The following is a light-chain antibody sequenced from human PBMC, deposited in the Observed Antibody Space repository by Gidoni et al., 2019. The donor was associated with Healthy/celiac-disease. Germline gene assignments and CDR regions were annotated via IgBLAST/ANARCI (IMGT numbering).Light chain of an antibody. J-gene: IGKJ1*01. Sequence: DIQLTQSPSFLSASVGDRATITCRASQGISSYLAWYQQKPGKAPKLLIYAASTLQSGFPSRFSGSGSGTEFTLTISSLQPEDFATYYCQQLNSYPWTFGQGTKVEIK. CDR2: AAS. V-gene: IGKV1-9*01. CDR3: QQLNSYPWT. CDR1: QGISSY.